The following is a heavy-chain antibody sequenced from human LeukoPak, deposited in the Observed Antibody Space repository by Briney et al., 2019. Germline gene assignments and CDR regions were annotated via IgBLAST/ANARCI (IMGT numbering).Heavy chain of an antibody. CDR1: GFTVSSIY. CDR3: ARDHYSGWMGV. D-gene: IGHD2-15*01. CDR2: IYGGSTT. Sequence: GESLRLSCAASGFTVSSIYMSWVRQAPGKGLEWVSVIYGGSTTFYADSVKGRFTISRDNSKNTLDLQMNSLRAEDTAVYYCARDHYSGWMGVWGQGTAVTVSS. J-gene: IGHJ6*02. V-gene: IGHV3-66*01.